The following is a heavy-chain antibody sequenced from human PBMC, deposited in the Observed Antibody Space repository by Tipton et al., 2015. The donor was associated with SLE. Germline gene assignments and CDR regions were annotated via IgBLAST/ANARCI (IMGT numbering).Heavy chain of an antibody. CDR1: GFTFSSYW. D-gene: IGHD2-2*01. CDR2: INSDGSTT. Sequence: SLRLSCAASGFTFSSYWMHWVRQAPGKGLVWVPHINSDGSTTSYADSVKGRFTISRDNAKNTLYLQMNSLRAEDTAVYFCAREVVVPAAIRDSYIMAVWGQGTTVTVSS. V-gene: IGHV3-74*01. J-gene: IGHJ6*02. CDR3: AREVVVPAAIRDSYIMAV.